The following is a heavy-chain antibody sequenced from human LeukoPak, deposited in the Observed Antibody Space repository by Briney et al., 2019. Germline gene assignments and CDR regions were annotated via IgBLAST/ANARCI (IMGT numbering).Heavy chain of an antibody. CDR1: GYTFTGYY. CDR2: INPNSGGT. Sequence: ASVKVSCKASGYTFTGYYMHWVRQDPGQGLEWMGWINPNSGGTNYAQKFQGRVTMTRDTSISTAYMELSRLRSDDTAVYYCARGVSGGSLYGMDVWGQGTTVTVSS. D-gene: IGHD2-15*01. J-gene: IGHJ6*02. CDR3: ARGVSGGSLYGMDV. V-gene: IGHV1-2*02.